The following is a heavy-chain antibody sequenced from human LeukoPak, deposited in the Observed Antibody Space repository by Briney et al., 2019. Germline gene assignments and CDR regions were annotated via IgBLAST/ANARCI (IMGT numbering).Heavy chain of an antibody. CDR1: GGTFSSYA. D-gene: IGHD6-6*01. CDR2: INPSGGST. J-gene: IGHJ4*02. Sequence: ASVKVSCKASGGTFSSYAISWVRQAPGQGLEWMGIINPSGGSTNFAQKFRGRVTMTRDTSTSTVYMELSSLESEDTAVYYCARVSSYDPHFDYWGQGTLVTVSS. V-gene: IGHV1-46*01. CDR3: ARVSSYDPHFDY.